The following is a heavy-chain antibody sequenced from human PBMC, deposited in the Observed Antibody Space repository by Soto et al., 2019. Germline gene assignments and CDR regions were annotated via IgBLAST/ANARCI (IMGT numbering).Heavy chain of an antibody. CDR1: GGSISSDY. CDR2: IYSSGST. J-gene: IGHJ6*02. V-gene: IGHV4-4*07. D-gene: IGHD3-10*01. Sequence: QVQLQESGPGLVKPSETLSLTCTVSGGSISSDYWSWIRQPAGKGLEWIGRIYSSGSTNYNPSLKRRVTLSVGTSKHRFSLELSSVTAADTAVYYCARDAYGSGSSGAYYYYRMDVWGQGTTVTVSS. CDR3: ARDAYGSGSSGAYYYYRMDV.